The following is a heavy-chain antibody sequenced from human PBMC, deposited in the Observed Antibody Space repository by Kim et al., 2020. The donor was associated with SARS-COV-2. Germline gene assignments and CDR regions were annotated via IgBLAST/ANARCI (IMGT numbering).Heavy chain of an antibody. CDR1: GFTFSSYG. CDR3: ARARRAILRFVESSTYGMAV. V-gene: IGHV3-33*01. D-gene: IGHD3-3*01. J-gene: IGHJ6*02. Sequence: GGSLRLSCAASGFTFSSYGMHWVRQAPGKGLEWVAVIWYDGSNKYYADSVKGRFTISRDNSKNTLYLQMNSLRAEGTAVYYCARARRAILRFVESSTYGMAVWGQGTTVTVSS. CDR2: IWYDGSNK.